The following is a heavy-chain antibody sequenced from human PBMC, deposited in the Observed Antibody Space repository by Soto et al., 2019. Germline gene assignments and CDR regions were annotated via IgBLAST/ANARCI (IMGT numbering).Heavy chain of an antibody. CDR1: GGTFSSYT. Sequence: QVQLVQSGAEVKKPGSSVKVSCKASGGTFSSYTISWVRQAPGQGLEWRGRIIPILGIANYAKKFRGRVTITADKSTSTAYMELSSLRSEDTAVYYCARSSTTVTTPGFGPYAFDIWGQGTMVTVSS. CDR3: ARSSTTVTTPGFGPYAFDI. D-gene: IGHD4-17*01. V-gene: IGHV1-69*02. CDR2: IIPILGIA. J-gene: IGHJ3*02.